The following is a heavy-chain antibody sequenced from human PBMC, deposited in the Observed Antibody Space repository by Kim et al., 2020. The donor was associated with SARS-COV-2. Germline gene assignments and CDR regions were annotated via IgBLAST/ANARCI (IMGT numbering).Heavy chain of an antibody. Sequence: ISASGLGTHYADSVGGRFTISRDKSKSTLFLQMSSLRVEDTAVYYCEASDFWGQGALVTVSS. V-gene: IGHV3-23*01. J-gene: IGHJ4*02. CDR3: EASDF. CDR2: ISASGLGT.